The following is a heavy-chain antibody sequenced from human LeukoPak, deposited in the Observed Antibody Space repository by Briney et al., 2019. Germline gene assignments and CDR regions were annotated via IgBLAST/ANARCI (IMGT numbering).Heavy chain of an antibody. CDR3: ARGLRITMVRGGTTNYYYGMDV. CDR1: GGTFSSYA. D-gene: IGHD3-10*01. CDR2: IIPIIGIE. V-gene: IGHV1-69*04. Sequence: SVKVSCKASGGTFSSYAFSWVRQAPGQGLEWMGRIIPIIGIENYAQKFQGRVSITADKSTSTTYMELSSLRSEDTAVYYCARGLRITMVRGGTTNYYYGMDVWGQGTTVTVSS. J-gene: IGHJ6*02.